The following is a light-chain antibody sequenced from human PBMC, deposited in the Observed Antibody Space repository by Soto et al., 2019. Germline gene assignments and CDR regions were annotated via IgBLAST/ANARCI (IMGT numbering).Light chain of an antibody. V-gene: IGLV3-25*03. CDR2: KDS. CDR3: QSADSSGTYVV. J-gene: IGLJ2*01. Sequence: SYELTQPPSVSVSPGQTARITCSGDALPKQYAYWYQQKPGQAPVLVIYKDSERPSAIPERFSGSSSGTTVTLTISGVQAGDEADYYCQSADSSGTYVVFGGGTKLTVL. CDR1: ALPKQY.